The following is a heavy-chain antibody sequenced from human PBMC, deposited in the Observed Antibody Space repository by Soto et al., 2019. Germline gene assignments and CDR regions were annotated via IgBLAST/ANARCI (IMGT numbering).Heavy chain of an antibody. J-gene: IGHJ3*01. D-gene: IGHD6-19*01. V-gene: IGHV4-59*01. CDR3: FHYSSGRAFEV. Sequence: PSETLSVTCTVSCGSIGSDYWSWIRQPPGKGLEGIGYIYYRVSTNYNPSLKSRVTISVETSTNHFSLKLTSLTAAATALSYCFHYSSGRAFEVWGKGKMITV. CDR1: CGSIGSDY. CDR2: IYYRVST.